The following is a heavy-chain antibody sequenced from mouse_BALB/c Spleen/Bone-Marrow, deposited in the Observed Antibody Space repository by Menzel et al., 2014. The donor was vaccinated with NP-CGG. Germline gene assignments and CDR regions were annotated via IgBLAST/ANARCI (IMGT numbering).Heavy chain of an antibody. V-gene: IGHV1S135*01. Sequence: VQLKHSGPELEKNKKKKKRKRKDAGYSCTGDNMNWAKQSDGRSLEWIGNIDTYYGGTSYNQKFRGKATLTVDKSSSTAYMQLSSLTSEASAVYCCARNHFGSNSLGYWGQGSLVTVSA. J-gene: IGHJ3*01. D-gene: IGHD1-1*01. CDR1: GYSCTGDN. CDR3: ARNHFGSNSLGY. CDR2: IDTYYGGT.